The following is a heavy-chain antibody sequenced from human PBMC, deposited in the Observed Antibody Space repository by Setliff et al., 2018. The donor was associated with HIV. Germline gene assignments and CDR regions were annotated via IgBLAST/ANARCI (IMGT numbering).Heavy chain of an antibody. CDR3: ARVAGGYYFDY. CDR1: GGTLSSYA. Sequence: SVKVSCKASGGTLSSYAISWVRQAPGQGLEWMGGIIPILGIANYAQKFQGRVTITADKSTSTAYMELSSLRSEDTAVYYCARVAGGYYFDYWGQGTLVTVSS. J-gene: IGHJ4*02. CDR2: IIPILGIA. V-gene: IGHV1-69*10.